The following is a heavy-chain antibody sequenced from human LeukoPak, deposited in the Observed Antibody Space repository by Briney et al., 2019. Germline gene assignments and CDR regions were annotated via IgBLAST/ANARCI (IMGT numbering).Heavy chain of an antibody. Sequence: GGSLRFSCAASGFTFSSYEMNWVRQAPGKGLEWVSYISSSGSTIYYADSVKGRFTISRDNAKMSLYLQMNSLRADDTAVYYCVRDQRSYYYNYWGQGTLVTVSS. CDR1: GFTFSSYE. D-gene: IGHD3-10*01. CDR2: ISSSGSTI. J-gene: IGHJ4*02. V-gene: IGHV3-48*03. CDR3: VRDQRSYYYNY.